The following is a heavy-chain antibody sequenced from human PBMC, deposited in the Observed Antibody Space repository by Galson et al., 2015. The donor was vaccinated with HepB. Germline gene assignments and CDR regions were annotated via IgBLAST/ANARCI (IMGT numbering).Heavy chain of an antibody. V-gene: IGHV3-30*18. J-gene: IGHJ4*02. D-gene: IGHD3-22*01. Sequence: SLRLSCAASGFTFSSYGMHWVRQAPGKGLEWVAVISYDGSNKYYADSVKGRFTISRDNSKNTLYLQMNSLRAEDTAVYYCAKSRWLHTPVLLYWGQGTLVTVSS. CDR2: ISYDGSNK. CDR1: GFTFSSYG. CDR3: AKSRWLHTPVLLY.